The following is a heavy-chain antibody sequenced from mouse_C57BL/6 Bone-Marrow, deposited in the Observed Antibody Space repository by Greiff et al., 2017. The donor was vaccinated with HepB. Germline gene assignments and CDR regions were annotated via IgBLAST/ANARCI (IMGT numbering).Heavy chain of an antibody. J-gene: IGHJ2*01. D-gene: IGHD1-1*01. Sequence: VQLVESGAELARPGASVKLSCKASGYTFTSYGISWVKQRTGQGLEWIGEIYPRSGNTYYNEKFKGKATLTADKSSSTAYMELRSLTSEDSAVYFCARSGYYYGSSDYWGQGTTLTVSS. CDR3: ARSGYYYGSSDY. V-gene: IGHV1-81*01. CDR2: IYPRSGNT. CDR1: GYTFTSYG.